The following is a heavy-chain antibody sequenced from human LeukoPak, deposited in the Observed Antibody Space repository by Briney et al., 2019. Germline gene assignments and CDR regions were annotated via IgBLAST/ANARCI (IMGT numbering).Heavy chain of an antibody. CDR2: ISGSGGST. CDR1: GFTFSSYG. D-gene: IGHD3-10*01. Sequence: GGTLRLSCAASGFTFSSYGMSWVRQAPGKGLEWVSAISGSGGSTYYADSVKGRFTISRDNSKNTLYLQMNSLRAEDTAVYYCAKGIRSGRLLWFGELSRGAFDIWGQGTMVTVSS. V-gene: IGHV3-23*01. J-gene: IGHJ3*02. CDR3: AKGIRSGRLLWFGELSRGAFDI.